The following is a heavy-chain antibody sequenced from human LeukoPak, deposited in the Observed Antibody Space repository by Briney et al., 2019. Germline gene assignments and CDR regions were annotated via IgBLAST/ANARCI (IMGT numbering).Heavy chain of an antibody. CDR1: GGTFSSYA. J-gene: IGHJ4*02. CDR2: INTNTGNP. Sequence: WASVKVSCKASGGTFSSYAMNWVRQAPGQGLEWMGWINTNTGNPTYAQGFTGRFVFSLDTSVSTAYLQISSLKAEDTAVYYCARVPYYYDSSGYKGEFYFDYWGQGTLVTVSS. D-gene: IGHD3-22*01. CDR3: ARVPYYYDSSGYKGEFYFDY. V-gene: IGHV7-4-1*02.